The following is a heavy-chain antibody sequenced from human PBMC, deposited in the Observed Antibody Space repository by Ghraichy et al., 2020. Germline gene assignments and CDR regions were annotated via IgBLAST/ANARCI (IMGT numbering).Heavy chain of an antibody. CDR1: GFTFSSNW. CDR3: ARHVITMIVVVGDNWFDP. V-gene: IGHV3-7*01. CDR2: IKQDGSEK. Sequence: GGSLRLSCAASGFTFSSNWMSWVRQAPGKGLEWVANIKQDGSEKYYVDSVKGRFTISRDNAKNSLYLQMNSLRAEDTAVYYCARHVITMIVVVGDNWFDPWGQGTLVTVSS. J-gene: IGHJ5*02. D-gene: IGHD3-22*01.